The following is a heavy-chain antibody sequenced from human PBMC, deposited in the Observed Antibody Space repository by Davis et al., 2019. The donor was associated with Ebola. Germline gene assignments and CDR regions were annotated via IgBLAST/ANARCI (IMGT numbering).Heavy chain of an antibody. CDR3: ARDCLGDYIGWFDP. D-gene: IGHD4-17*01. CDR2: INPNSGGT. CDR1: GYTFTSYG. Sequence: ASVKVSCKASGYTFTSYGISWVRQAPGQGLEWMGWINPNSGGTNYAQKFQGRVTMTRDTSINTAYMELSGLRSDDTAVYYCARDCLGDYIGWFDPWGQGTLVTVSS. V-gene: IGHV1-2*02. J-gene: IGHJ5*02.